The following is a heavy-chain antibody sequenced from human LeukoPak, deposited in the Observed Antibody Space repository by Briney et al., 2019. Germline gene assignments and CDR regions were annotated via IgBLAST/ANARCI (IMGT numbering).Heavy chain of an antibody. J-gene: IGHJ4*02. D-gene: IGHD3-22*01. CDR2: INGDGSST. CDR1: RFTFSSYW. V-gene: IGHV3-74*03. Sequence: GGSLRLSCAAPRFTFSSYWMHWVRQAPGKGLVWVSRINGDGSSTKYADSVKGRVTISRDNAKNTVYLQMNSLRAEDTAVYYCAMGYYDSSGYSHFDYWGQGTLVTVSS. CDR3: AMGYYDSSGYSHFDY.